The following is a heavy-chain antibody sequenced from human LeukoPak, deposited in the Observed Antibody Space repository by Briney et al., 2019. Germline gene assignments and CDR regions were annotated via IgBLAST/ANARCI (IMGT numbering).Heavy chain of an antibody. Sequence: GGSLRLSCAASGFTFSSYTMNWVRQAPGKGLEWVSSISSTSSYIYYADSVKGRFTISRDNAKNSMYLQMNSLRGEDTAVYYCARVGGYAEDDFWGQGTLVTVSS. CDR3: ARVGGYAEDDF. CDR2: ISSTSSYI. V-gene: IGHV3-21*01. D-gene: IGHD5-12*01. CDR1: GFTFSSYT. J-gene: IGHJ4*02.